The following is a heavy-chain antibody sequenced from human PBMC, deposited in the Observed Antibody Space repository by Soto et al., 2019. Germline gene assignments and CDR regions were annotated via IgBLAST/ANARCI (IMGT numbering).Heavy chain of an antibody. D-gene: IGHD6-6*01. CDR3: ARAGRGVATRGYWYFDL. V-gene: IGHV3-21*01. CDR2: ISSSSSYI. Sequence: EVQLVESGGGLVKPGGSLRLSCAASGFTFSSYSMNWVRQAPGKGLEWVSSISSSSSYIYYADSVKGRFTISRDNAKNSLYLQMNSLRAEDTAVYYCARAGRGVATRGYWYFDLWGRGTLVTVSS. CDR1: GFTFSSYS. J-gene: IGHJ2*01.